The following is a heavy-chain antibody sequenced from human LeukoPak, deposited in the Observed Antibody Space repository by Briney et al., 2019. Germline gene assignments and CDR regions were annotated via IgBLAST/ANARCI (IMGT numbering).Heavy chain of an antibody. CDR1: GFTVSSNY. D-gene: IGHD2-2*01. J-gene: IGHJ4*02. CDR2: IRQDGSDK. Sequence: GGSLRLSCAASGFTVSSNYMSWVRQAPGKGLEWVANIRQDGSDKYYVDSVKGRFAISRDNAKNSLYLQMNSLRAEDTAVYHCARDGGSAMPFDYWGQGTLVTVSS. CDR3: ARDGGSAMPFDY. V-gene: IGHV3-7*01.